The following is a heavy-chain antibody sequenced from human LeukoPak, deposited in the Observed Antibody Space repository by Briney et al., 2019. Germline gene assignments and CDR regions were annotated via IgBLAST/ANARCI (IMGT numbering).Heavy chain of an antibody. CDR3: ARAYGGGRFDY. Sequence: PGGSLRLSCAASGFTFSSYWMSWVRQAPGKGLEWVANIKQDGSEKYYVDSVKGRFTISKDNAKNSLYLQMNSLRAEDTAVYYCARAYGGGRFDYWGQGTLVTVSS. CDR2: IKQDGSEK. D-gene: IGHD4-23*01. V-gene: IGHV3-7*01. CDR1: GFTFSSYW. J-gene: IGHJ4*02.